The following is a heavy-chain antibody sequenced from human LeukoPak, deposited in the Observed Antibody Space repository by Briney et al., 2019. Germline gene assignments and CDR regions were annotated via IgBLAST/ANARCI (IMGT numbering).Heavy chain of an antibody. CDR1: GYTFTGYY. J-gene: IGHJ4*02. Sequence: ASVKVSCKASGYTFTGYYMHWVRQAPGQGLEWMGWINPNSGGTNYAQKFQGRVTMTRDTSISTAYMELSRLRSDDTAVYYCARDYADSVVVTEFDYWGQGTLVTVSS. CDR3: ARDYADSVVVTEFDY. CDR2: INPNSGGT. D-gene: IGHD2-21*02. V-gene: IGHV1-2*02.